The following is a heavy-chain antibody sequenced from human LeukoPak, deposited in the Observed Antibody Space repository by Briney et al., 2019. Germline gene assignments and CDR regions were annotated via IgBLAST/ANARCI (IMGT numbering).Heavy chain of an antibody. CDR3: ARGSRGSGGDYYWYFDL. J-gene: IGHJ2*01. CDR1: GYSISSGYY. CDR2: IYHSGST. V-gene: IGHV4-38-2*02. D-gene: IGHD2-21*02. Sequence: PSETLSLTCTVSGYSISSGYYWGWIRQPPGKGLEWIGSIYHSGSTYYNPSLKSRVTISVDTSKNQFSLKLSSVTAADTAVYYCARGSRGSGGDYYWYFDLWGRGTLVTVSS.